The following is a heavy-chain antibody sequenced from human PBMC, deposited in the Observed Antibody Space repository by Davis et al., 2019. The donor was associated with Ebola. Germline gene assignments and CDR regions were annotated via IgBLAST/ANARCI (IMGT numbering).Heavy chain of an antibody. CDR2: IVVGSGNT. J-gene: IGHJ4*02. V-gene: IGHV1-58*01. Sequence: SVKVSCKASGFTFTSSAVQWVRQARGQRLEWIGWIVVGSGNTNYAQKFQERVTITRDMSTSTAYMELSSLRSEDTAVYYCAAALGGSSAAVVFDYWGQGTLVTVSS. CDR1: GFTFTSSA. D-gene: IGHD2-15*01. CDR3: AAALGGSSAAVVFDY.